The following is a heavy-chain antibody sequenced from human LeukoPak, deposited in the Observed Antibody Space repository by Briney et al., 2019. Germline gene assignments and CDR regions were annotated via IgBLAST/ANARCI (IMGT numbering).Heavy chain of an antibody. V-gene: IGHV3-23*01. Sequence: PGGSLRLSCAASGFTFSSYAMSWVRQAPGKGLEWVSAISGSGGSTYYADSVKGRFTISRDNSKNTLYLQMNSLRAEDTAVYYCAKAFYGVPIQSYYFDYWGQGTLVTVSS. CDR2: ISGSGGST. D-gene: IGHD4-17*01. J-gene: IGHJ4*02. CDR1: GFTFSSYA. CDR3: AKAFYGVPIQSYYFDY.